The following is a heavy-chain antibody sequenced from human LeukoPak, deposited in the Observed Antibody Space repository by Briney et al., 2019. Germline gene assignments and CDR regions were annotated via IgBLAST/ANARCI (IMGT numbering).Heavy chain of an antibody. CDR3: ARDVTSPEAFDI. Sequence: GGSLRLSCAASGFTFSSYGMHWVRQAPGKGLEWVSSISSSRYIYYADSVKGRFTISRDNAKNSLYLQMNSLRAEDTAVYYCARDVTSPEAFDIWGQGTMVTVSS. V-gene: IGHV3-21*01. CDR1: GFTFSSYG. D-gene: IGHD2-21*02. CDR2: ISSSRYI. J-gene: IGHJ3*02.